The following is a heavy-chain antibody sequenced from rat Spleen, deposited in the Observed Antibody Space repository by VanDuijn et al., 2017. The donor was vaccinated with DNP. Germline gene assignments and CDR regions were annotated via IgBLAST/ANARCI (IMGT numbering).Heavy chain of an antibody. Sequence: EVRLVESGGGLEQPGKSMKLSCSASGFTFSRYDMAWVRQTPTKGLEWVASITSDGGTTYYRDSVKGRFTVSRDNAKTTLYLQMDSLRSEDTATYYCTRRALGGFDYWGQGVMVTVSS. CDR3: TRRALGGFDY. CDR2: ITSDGGTT. CDR1: GFTFSRYD. V-gene: IGHV5-25*01. J-gene: IGHJ2*01.